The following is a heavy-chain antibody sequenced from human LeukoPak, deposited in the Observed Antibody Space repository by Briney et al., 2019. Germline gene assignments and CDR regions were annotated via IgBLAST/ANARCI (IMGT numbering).Heavy chain of an antibody. CDR3: ARLFSSWFDP. Sequence: SETLSLTCAVYGGSFIGYYWSWIRQPPGKGLEWIGEINHSGSTNYNPSLKSRVTISVDTSKNQFSLKLSSVTAADTAVYYCARLFSSWFDPWGQGTLVTVSS. V-gene: IGHV4-34*01. CDR1: GGSFIGYY. D-gene: IGHD2-2*01. CDR2: INHSGST. J-gene: IGHJ5*02.